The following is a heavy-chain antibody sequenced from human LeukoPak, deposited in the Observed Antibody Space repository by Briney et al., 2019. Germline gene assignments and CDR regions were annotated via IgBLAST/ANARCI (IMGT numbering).Heavy chain of an antibody. V-gene: IGHV3-13*01. CDR3: ARGRTDYYDSSGYYYPNWFDP. J-gene: IGHJ5*02. CDR1: GFTFSSYD. CDR2: IGTAGDT. Sequence: GGSLRLSCAASGFTFSSYDMHWVRQATGKGLEWVSAIGTAGDTYYPGSVKGRFTISRENAKNSLYLQMNSLRAGDTAVYYCARGRTDYYDSSGYYYPNWFDPWGQGTLVTVSS. D-gene: IGHD3-22*01.